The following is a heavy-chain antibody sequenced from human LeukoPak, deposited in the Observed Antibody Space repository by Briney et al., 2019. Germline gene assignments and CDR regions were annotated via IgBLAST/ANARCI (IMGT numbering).Heavy chain of an antibody. CDR3: ARQVGSFTIMP. CDR2: IYTSGST. J-gene: IGHJ1*01. CDR1: GVSVSTYY. D-gene: IGHD3-10*01. Sequence: SETLSLTCTVSGVSVSTYYWSWIRQPAGKGLEWIGRIYTSGSTNYNSSLQSRVTMSVDTSKNQFSLNLSSVTAADTAVYYCARQVGSFTIMPWGQGTLVTVSS. V-gene: IGHV4-4*07.